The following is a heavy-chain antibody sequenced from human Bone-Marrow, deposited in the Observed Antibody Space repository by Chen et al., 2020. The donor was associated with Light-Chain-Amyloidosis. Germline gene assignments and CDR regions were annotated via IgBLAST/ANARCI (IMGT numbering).Heavy chain of an antibody. Sequence: LVQPGGSLRLSCAASGFTFRTSWMHWVRQAPGKGLVWVSRINPDGSRVDYADSVRGRFTXSRDDAKXXXXLQXXXXRXEDTAVYYCSREFTGYDDYWGQGTLVTVSS. J-gene: IGHJ4*02. CDR3: SREFTGYDDY. CDR1: GFTFRTSW. D-gene: IGHD5-12*01. V-gene: IGHV3-74*01. CDR2: INPDGSRV.